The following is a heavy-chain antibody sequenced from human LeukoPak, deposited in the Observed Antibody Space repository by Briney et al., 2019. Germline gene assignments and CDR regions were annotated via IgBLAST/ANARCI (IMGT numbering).Heavy chain of an antibody. CDR3: TSSVHYYNSSGYYPFDY. Sequence: ASVKVSCKASGGTFSSYAISWVRQAPGQGLEWMGWMNPNSGNTGYAQKFQGRVTITRDTSISTAYMELSSLRSEDTAVYYCTSSVHYYNSSGYYPFDYWGQGTLVTVSS. J-gene: IGHJ4*02. V-gene: IGHV1-8*03. D-gene: IGHD3-22*01. CDR1: GGTFSSYA. CDR2: MNPNSGNT.